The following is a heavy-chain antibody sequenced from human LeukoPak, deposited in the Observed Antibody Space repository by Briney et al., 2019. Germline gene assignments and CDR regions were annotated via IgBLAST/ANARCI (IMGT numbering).Heavy chain of an antibody. CDR3: ARGRRPSVKGQYTGGWYYFDY. J-gene: IGHJ4*02. D-gene: IGHD6-19*01. CDR1: GESFSGYY. V-gene: IGHV4-34*01. Sequence: PSETLSLTCAVYGESFSGYYWSWIRQPPDKGLEWIGQINHSGSAAYNPPLKSRLTISVASSKNQFSLELASVTAADTAVYYCARGRRPSVKGQYTGGWYYFDYWGQGTLVTVSS. CDR2: INHSGSA.